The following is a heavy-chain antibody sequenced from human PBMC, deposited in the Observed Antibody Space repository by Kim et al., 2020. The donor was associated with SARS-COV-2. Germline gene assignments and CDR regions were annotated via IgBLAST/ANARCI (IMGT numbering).Heavy chain of an antibody. J-gene: IGHJ4*02. CDR3: ARDADSSGYRFDY. V-gene: IGHV4-31*02. Sequence: CNPSLKSRVTISVDTSKNQFSLKRSSVTAADTAVYYCARDADSSGYRFDYWGQGTLVTVSS. D-gene: IGHD3-22*01.